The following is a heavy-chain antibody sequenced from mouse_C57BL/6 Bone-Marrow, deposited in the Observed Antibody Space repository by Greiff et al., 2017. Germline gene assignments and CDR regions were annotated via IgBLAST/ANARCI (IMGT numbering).Heavy chain of an antibody. CDR3: ARGLTTVVEEAWFAY. CDR1: GYTFTDYY. J-gene: IGHJ3*01. CDR2: INPYNGGT. Sequence: EVQLQQSGPVLVKPGASVKMSCKASGYTFTDYYMNWVKQSHGKSLEWIGVINPYNGGTSYNQKFKGKATLTVDKSSSTAYMELNSLTSEDSAVDYCARGLTTVVEEAWFAYWGQGTLVTVSA. D-gene: IGHD1-1*01. V-gene: IGHV1-19*01.